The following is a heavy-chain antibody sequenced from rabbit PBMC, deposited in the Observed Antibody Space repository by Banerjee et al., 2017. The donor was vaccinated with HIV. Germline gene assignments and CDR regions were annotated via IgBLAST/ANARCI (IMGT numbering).Heavy chain of an antibody. Sequence: QQQLEESGGGLVKPGGTLTLTCKASGIDFSIYYYMCWVRQAPGKGLELIGCIYTDSGRTWYASWVNGRFTISRSTSLNTVDLKMTSLTAADTATYFCARSAGSSYAWGFNLWGPGTLVTDS. CDR3: ARSAGSSYAWGFNL. V-gene: IGHV1S43*01. CDR2: IYTDSGRT. D-gene: IGHD8-1*01. CDR1: GIDFSIYYY. J-gene: IGHJ4*01.